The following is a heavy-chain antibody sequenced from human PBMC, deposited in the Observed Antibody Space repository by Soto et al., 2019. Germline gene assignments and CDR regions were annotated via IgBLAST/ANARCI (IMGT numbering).Heavy chain of an antibody. J-gene: IGHJ6*02. D-gene: IGHD4-17*01. Sequence: QVQLVQSGAEVKKPGASVKVSCKASGYTFTGYYMHWVRQAPGQGLEWMGWINPNSGGTNYAQKFQGWVTMTRDRSISTAYMELSRLRSDDTAVYYCARLASGYGGDYYYGMDVWGQGTTVTVSS. CDR3: ARLASGYGGDYYYGMDV. CDR1: GYTFTGYY. CDR2: INPNSGGT. V-gene: IGHV1-2*04.